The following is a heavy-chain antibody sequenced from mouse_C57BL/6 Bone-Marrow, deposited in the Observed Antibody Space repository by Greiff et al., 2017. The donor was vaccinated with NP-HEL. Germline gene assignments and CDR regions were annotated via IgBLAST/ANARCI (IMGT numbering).Heavy chain of an antibody. CDR2: IYPGSGNT. V-gene: IGHV1-76*01. CDR3: ARSSLTGYYAMDY. CDR1: GYTFTDYY. Sequence: QVQLKESGAELVRPGASVKLSCKASGYTFTDYYINWVKQRPGQGLEWIARIYPGSGNTYYNEKFKGKATLTAEKSSSTAYMQLSSLTSEDSAVYFCARSSLTGYYAMDYWGQGTSVTVSS. J-gene: IGHJ4*01. D-gene: IGHD4-1*01.